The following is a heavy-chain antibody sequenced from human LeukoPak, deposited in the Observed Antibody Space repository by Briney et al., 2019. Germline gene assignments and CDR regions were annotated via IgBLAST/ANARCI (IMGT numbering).Heavy chain of an antibody. CDR1: GYTFTGYY. J-gene: IGHJ4*02. V-gene: IGHV1-2*02. CDR3: ARVGDGYNRYFDY. D-gene: IGHD5-24*01. CDR2: INPNSGGT. Sequence: EASVKVSCKASGYTFTGYYMRWVRQAPGQGLEWMGWINPNSGGTNYAQKFQGRVTMTRDTSISTAYMELSRLRSDDTAVYYCARVGDGYNRYFDYWGQGTLVTVSS.